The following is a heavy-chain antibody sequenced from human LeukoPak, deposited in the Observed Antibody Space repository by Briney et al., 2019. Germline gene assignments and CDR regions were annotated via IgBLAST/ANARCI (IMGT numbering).Heavy chain of an antibody. CDR1: GFTFSSYE. J-gene: IGHJ6*04. V-gene: IGHV3-48*03. CDR2: ISSSGSTI. D-gene: IGHD4-17*01. Sequence: GGSLRLSCAASGFTFSSYEMNWVRQAPGKGLEWVSYISSSGSTIYYADSVKGRFTISRDNAKNSLYPQMNSLRAEDTAVYYCACPCGVTTTGYYYYGMDVWGKGTTVTVSS. CDR3: ACPCGVTTTGYYYYGMDV.